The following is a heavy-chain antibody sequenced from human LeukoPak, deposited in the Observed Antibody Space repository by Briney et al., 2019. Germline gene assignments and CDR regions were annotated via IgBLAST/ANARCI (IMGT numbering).Heavy chain of an antibody. CDR2: IYTNGST. CDR1: GGSINSGSYY. J-gene: IGHJ4*02. Sequence: SETLSLTCTVSGGSINSGSYYWSWIRQPAGKGLEWIGRIYTNGSTNYNPSLKSRVSISADTSENQFSLNLSSVTAADTAVYYCAIRGPSGSEGRAFDYWGQGALVTVSS. D-gene: IGHD3-10*01. CDR3: AIRGPSGSEGRAFDY. V-gene: IGHV4-61*02.